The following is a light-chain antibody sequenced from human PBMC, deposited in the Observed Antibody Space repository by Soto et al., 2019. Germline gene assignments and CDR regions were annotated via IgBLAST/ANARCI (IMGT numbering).Light chain of an antibody. CDR2: AAS. V-gene: IGKV1-39*01. J-gene: IGKJ2*01. CDR1: QSISSY. CDR3: QLSYSTTQYP. Sequence: DIPMTQSPSSLSASVGDRVTITCRASQSISSYVNGYQQKLGEAPKLLVYAASSLQSGGPSRFSCSRSGTDFTLPISSLQPEEFVADKCQLSYSTTQYPFGERPKLQIK.